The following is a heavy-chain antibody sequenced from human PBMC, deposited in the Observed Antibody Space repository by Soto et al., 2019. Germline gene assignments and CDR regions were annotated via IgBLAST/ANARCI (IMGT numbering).Heavy chain of an antibody. CDR3: ARDGVGTMVRGSENYYYYYGMDV. J-gene: IGHJ6*02. V-gene: IGHV3-74*01. D-gene: IGHD3-10*01. CDR1: GFTFSSYW. Sequence: PGGSLRLSCAASGFTFSSYWMHWVRQAPGKGLVWVSRINSDGSSTSYADSVKGRFTISRDNAKNTLYLQMNSLRAEDTAVYYCARDGVGTMVRGSENYYYYYGMDVWGQGTTVTVSS. CDR2: INSDGSST.